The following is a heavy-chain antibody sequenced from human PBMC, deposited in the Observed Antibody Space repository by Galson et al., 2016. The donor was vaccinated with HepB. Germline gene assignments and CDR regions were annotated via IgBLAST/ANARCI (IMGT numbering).Heavy chain of an antibody. V-gene: IGHV3-15*01. CDR2: IKGEADGGTT. D-gene: IGHD2-2*01. Sequence: SLRLSFAASGLTFTNAWMTWVRQAPGKGLEWVGRIKGEADGGTTDYAAPVNGRFYISRDDSTHTLFLHMISLRVEDGAVYYCATVKLTTWYSFDSWGQGTLVTVSS. J-gene: IGHJ4*02. CDR1: GLTFTNAW. CDR3: ATVKLTTWYSFDS.